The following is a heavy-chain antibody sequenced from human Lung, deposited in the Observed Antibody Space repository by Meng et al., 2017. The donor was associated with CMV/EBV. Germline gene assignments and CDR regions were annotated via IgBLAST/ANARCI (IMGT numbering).Heavy chain of an antibody. Sequence: SQTXSLTCAVYGGSFSGSYWHWIRQPPGMGLEWIGEIDGTGRTKYSPSLNSRVTILLDMSKKQFSLELSSVTAADTAVYYCARGSGKFVPGLSKKPSYFDYWGQGTLVTVSS. D-gene: IGHD1-1*01. J-gene: IGHJ4*02. CDR3: ARGSGKFVPGLSKKPSYFDY. CDR1: GGSFSGSY. V-gene: IGHV4-34*01. CDR2: IDGTGRT.